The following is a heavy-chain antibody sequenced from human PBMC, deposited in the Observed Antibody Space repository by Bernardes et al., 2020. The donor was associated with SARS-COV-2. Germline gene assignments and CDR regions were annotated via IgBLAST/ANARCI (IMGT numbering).Heavy chain of an antibody. V-gene: IGHV3-23*01. Sequence: GSLRPSCTASGFTFSSYAMSWVRQAPGKGLEWVSAISGSGGSTYYADSVKGRFTISRDNSKNTLYLQMNSLRAEDTAVYYCAKDGTGVLLWFGELSLYYFDYWGQGTLVTVSS. D-gene: IGHD3-10*01. CDR1: GFTFSSYA. CDR3: AKDGTGVLLWFGELSLYYFDY. CDR2: ISGSGGST. J-gene: IGHJ4*02.